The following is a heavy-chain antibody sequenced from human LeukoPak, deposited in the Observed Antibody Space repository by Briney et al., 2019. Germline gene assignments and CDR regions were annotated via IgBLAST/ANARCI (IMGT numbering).Heavy chain of an antibody. D-gene: IGHD6-19*01. Sequence: PGGSLRLSCAASGFTFSSYSMNWVRQAPGKGLEWVSSISSSSSYIYYADSVKGRFTISRDNSKNTLYLQMNSLRAEDRAVYYCGRDSDSSGWYEGMEYWGQGTLVTVSS. V-gene: IGHV3-21*01. CDR3: GRDSDSSGWYEGMEY. CDR2: ISSSSSYI. J-gene: IGHJ4*02. CDR1: GFTFSSYS.